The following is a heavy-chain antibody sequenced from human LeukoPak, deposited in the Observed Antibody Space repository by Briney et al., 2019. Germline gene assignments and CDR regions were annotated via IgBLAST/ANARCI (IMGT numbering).Heavy chain of an antibody. Sequence: GGSLRLSCAASGFIFSSYAMNWVRQAPGKGLEWVSSIRGSGGSTYYADSVKGRFTISRDNSKNTLYLQMNSLRAEDTAVYYCARREGTVTSFPNYFDYWGQGTLVTVSS. V-gene: IGHV3-23*01. J-gene: IGHJ4*02. CDR3: ARREGTVTSFPNYFDY. CDR2: IRGSGGST. CDR1: GFIFSSYA. D-gene: IGHD4-17*01.